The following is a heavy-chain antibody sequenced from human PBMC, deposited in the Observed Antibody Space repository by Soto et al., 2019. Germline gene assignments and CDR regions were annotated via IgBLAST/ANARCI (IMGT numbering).Heavy chain of an antibody. Sequence: PSETLSLTXTVSGGSVSSGSYYWSWIRQPPGKGLEWIGYIYYSGSTNYNPSLKSRVTISVDTSKNQFSLKLSSVTAADTAVYYCAREGGSSNWFDPWGQGTLVTVSS. CDR2: IYYSGST. CDR1: GGSVSSGSYY. J-gene: IGHJ5*02. D-gene: IGHD1-26*01. CDR3: AREGGSSNWFDP. V-gene: IGHV4-61*01.